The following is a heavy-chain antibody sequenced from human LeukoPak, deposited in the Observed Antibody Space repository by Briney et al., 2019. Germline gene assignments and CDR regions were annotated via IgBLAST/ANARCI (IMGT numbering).Heavy chain of an antibody. J-gene: IGHJ4*02. Sequence: GASVKVSCKASGYTFTGYYMHWVRQAPGQGLEWMGRINPNSGGTNYAQKFQGRVTMTRDTSTSTAYMELSRLRSDDTAVYYCARVSYGDYYFDYWGQGTLVTVSS. CDR2: INPNSGGT. CDR1: GYTFTGYY. D-gene: IGHD4-17*01. V-gene: IGHV1-2*06. CDR3: ARVSYGDYYFDY.